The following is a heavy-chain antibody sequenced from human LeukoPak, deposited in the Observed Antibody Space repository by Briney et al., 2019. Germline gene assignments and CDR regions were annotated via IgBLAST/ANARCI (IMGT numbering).Heavy chain of an antibody. D-gene: IGHD5-24*01. CDR1: GFTVSSNY. Sequence: GGSLRLSCAAPGFTVSSNYMSWVRQAPGKGLEWVSVIYSGGSTYYADSVKGRFTISRDNSKNTLYLQMNSLRAEDTAVYYCARATAEMATITFDYWGQGTLVTVSS. CDR3: ARATAEMATITFDY. V-gene: IGHV3-53*01. CDR2: IYSGGST. J-gene: IGHJ4*02.